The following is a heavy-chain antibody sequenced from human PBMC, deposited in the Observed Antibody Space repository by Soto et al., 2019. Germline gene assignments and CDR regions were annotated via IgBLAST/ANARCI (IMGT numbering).Heavy chain of an antibody. Sequence: SETLSLTCAVYGGSFSGYYWSWIRQPPGKGLEWIGEINHSGSTNYNPSLKSRVTISVDTSKNQFSLKLSSVTAADTALYYCAKNAGEAGPAGMPAYNGMDVWGQGTTVTVSS. J-gene: IGHJ6*02. D-gene: IGHD2-2*01. V-gene: IGHV4-34*01. CDR3: AKNAGEAGPAGMPAYNGMDV. CDR2: INHSGST. CDR1: GGSFSGYY.